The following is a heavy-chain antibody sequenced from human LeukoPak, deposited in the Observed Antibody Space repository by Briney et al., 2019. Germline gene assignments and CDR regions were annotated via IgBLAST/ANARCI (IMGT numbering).Heavy chain of an antibody. V-gene: IGHV3-7*01. CDR3: VRGGYSSFDY. CDR2: IKQDGSRK. J-gene: IGHJ4*02. D-gene: IGHD3-10*01. Sequence: GGSLRLSCAASGFTFSSYWMSWVRQAPGKGLEWVANIKQDGSRKHYVDSVKGRFTISRDNSKNLLYLQMNSLGAEDTAVYYCVRGGYSSFDYWGQGTPVTVSS. CDR1: GFTFSSYW.